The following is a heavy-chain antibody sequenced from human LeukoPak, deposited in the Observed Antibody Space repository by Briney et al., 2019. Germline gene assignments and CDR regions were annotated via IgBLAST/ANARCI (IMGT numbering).Heavy chain of an antibody. CDR3: ARGTYYYDSSGYQVFDY. D-gene: IGHD3-22*01. CDR2: IYTSGST. V-gene: IGHV4-61*02. J-gene: IGHJ4*02. CDR1: GYSISSGYY. Sequence: PSETLSLTCTVSGYSISSGYYWSWIRQPAGKGLEWIGRIYTSGSTNYNPSLKSRVTISVDTSKNQFSLKLSSVTAADTAVYYCARGTYYYDSSGYQVFDYWGQGTLVTVSS.